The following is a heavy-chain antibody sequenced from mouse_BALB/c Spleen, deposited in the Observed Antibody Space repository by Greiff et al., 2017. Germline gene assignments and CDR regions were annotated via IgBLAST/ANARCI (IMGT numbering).Heavy chain of an antibody. Sequence: VQLQQSGAELVKPGASVKLSCTASGFNIKDTYMHWVKQRPEQGLEWIGRIDPANGNTKYDPKFQGKATITADTSSNTAYLQLSSLTSEDTAVYYCARGLRLRGYFDYWGQGTTLTVSS. J-gene: IGHJ2*01. CDR1: GFNIKDTY. D-gene: IGHD1-2*01. V-gene: IGHV14-3*02. CDR2: IDPANGNT. CDR3: ARGLRLRGYFDY.